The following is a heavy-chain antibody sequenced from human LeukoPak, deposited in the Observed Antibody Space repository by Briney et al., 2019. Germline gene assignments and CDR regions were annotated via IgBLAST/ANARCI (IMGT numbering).Heavy chain of an antibody. CDR3: ARLLGYCSGASCYSFDAFDI. Sequence: GGSLRLSCAASGFTFSSHWMSWVRQAPGKGLEWVAHIKQDGSEKYYVDSVKGRFTISRDNAKNSLYLQMNSLRAEDTAVYYCARLLGYCSGASCYSFDAFDIWGQGTMVTVS. V-gene: IGHV3-7*01. J-gene: IGHJ3*02. CDR1: GFTFSSHW. D-gene: IGHD2-15*01. CDR2: IKQDGSEK.